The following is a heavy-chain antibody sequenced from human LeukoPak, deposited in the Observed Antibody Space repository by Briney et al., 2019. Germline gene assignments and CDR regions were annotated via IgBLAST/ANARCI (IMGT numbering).Heavy chain of an antibody. D-gene: IGHD6-19*01. J-gene: IGHJ5*02. Sequence: ASVTVSFKASAYTFTAYYVHWVRQAPGQGLEWMGWINPNSGDTNISQNFQGRVTMTRDTSISTVYMELSRLRSGDTAVYYCARVGQWLVENDWFDHWGQGTLVTVSS. V-gene: IGHV1-2*02. CDR1: AYTFTAYY. CDR2: INPNSGDT. CDR3: ARVGQWLVENDWFDH.